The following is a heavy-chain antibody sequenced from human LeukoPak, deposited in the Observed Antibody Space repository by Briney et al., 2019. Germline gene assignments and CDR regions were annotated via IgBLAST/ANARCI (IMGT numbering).Heavy chain of an antibody. D-gene: IGHD3-10*01. V-gene: IGHV1-2*02. CDR1: GYTFTGYY. CDR3: ASGPVWFGELSRDY. Sequence: ASVKVSCKASGYTFTGYYMHWVRQAPGQGLEWMGWINPNSGGTNYEQKFQGRVTMTRDTSISTAYMELSRLRSDDTAVYYCASGPVWFGELSRDYWGQGTLVTVSS. J-gene: IGHJ4*02. CDR2: INPNSGGT.